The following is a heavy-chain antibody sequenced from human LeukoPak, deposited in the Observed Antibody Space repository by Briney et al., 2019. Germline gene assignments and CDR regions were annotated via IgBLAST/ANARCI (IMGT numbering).Heavy chain of an antibody. D-gene: IGHD2-21*02. Sequence: GGSLRLSCAASGFTVSSNYMSWVRQAPGKGLEWVSVIYSGGSTYYADSVKGRFTISRDNSKNTLYLQMNSLRAEDTAVYYCARDGDLWGDRAFDIWGQGTMVTVSS. CDR3: ARDGDLWGDRAFDI. CDR1: GFTVSSNY. CDR2: IYSGGST. V-gene: IGHV3-53*01. J-gene: IGHJ3*02.